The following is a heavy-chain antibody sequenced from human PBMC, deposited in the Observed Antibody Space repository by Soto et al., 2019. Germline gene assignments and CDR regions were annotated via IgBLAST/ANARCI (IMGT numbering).Heavy chain of an antibody. J-gene: IGHJ6*02. CDR2: IIPMLGIA. V-gene: IGHV1-69*01. CDR1: GGSFSDYA. Sequence: QVQLVQSGAEVKKPGSSVKVSCQASGGSFSDYAISWVRQAPGQGLEWMGGIIPMLGIADNAQKFQGRVIITADEYTSTVYMELSSLRSEDTAVYYCARDGDYYDSSGFQRDYHYDGMDVWGQGTTVTVAS. CDR3: ARDGDYYDSSGFQRDYHYDGMDV. D-gene: IGHD3-22*01.